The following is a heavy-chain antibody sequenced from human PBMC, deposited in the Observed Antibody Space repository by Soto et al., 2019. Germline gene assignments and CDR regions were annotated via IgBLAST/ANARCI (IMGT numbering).Heavy chain of an antibody. D-gene: IGHD3-3*01. V-gene: IGHV1-8*01. CDR3: ARGLEWSRSLAP. Sequence: QVQLVQSGAEVQKPGASVKVSCKASGYTFTSYDINWVRQATGQGLEWMGWMNPNSGNTGYAQKLQGRVPMTRNTSISTAYMELSILRSEDTAVYYCARGLEWSRSLAPWGQGTLVTVSS. CDR1: GYTFTSYD. CDR2: MNPNSGNT. J-gene: IGHJ5*02.